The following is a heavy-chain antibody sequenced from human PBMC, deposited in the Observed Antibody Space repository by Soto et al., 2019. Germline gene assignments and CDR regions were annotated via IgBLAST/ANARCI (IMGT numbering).Heavy chain of an antibody. J-gene: IGHJ6*02. V-gene: IGHV4-61*01. D-gene: IGHD2-2*02. CDR1: GGYVSSDTHY. Sequence: QVQLQESGPGLVKPSETLSLTCTVSGGYVSSDTHYRSWIRQPPGKRLEWIGFIYSSGSTNYNPSLKSRDSISVDTSKNQCSLTLRSVMVADTAVDHCARWVRSCSGTTCYTRADVWGQGTTITVSS. CDR2: IYSSGST. CDR3: ARWVRSCSGTTCYTRADV.